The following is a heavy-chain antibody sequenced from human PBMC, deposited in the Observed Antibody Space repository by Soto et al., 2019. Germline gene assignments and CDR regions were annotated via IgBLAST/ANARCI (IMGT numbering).Heavy chain of an antibody. V-gene: IGHV4-39*01. CDR3: GRLEGLDTTSYYFDY. CDR1: GGSGSSSRYY. Sequence: SETLSLTCTVSGGSGSSSRYYWGWVRQPPGKGLEWIGSVYYSGSTYYNPSLESRVTISVDKSKNQFSLKLMSLSAADTAVYYCGRLEGLDTTSYYFDYWGQGAPVTV. D-gene: IGHD1-1*01. J-gene: IGHJ4*02. CDR2: VYYSGST.